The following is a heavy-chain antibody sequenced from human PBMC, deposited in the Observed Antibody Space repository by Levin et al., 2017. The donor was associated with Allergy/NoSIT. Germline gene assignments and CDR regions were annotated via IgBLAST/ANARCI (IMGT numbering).Heavy chain of an antibody. Sequence: SLKISCAASGFTFDDYAMHWVRQAPGKGLEWVSGISWNSGSIGYADSVKGRFTISRDNAKNSLYLQMNSLRAEDMALYYCAKVGVGGAVAGIWGQGTLVTVSS. V-gene: IGHV3-9*03. CDR2: ISWNSGSI. CDR1: GFTFDDYA. J-gene: IGHJ4*02. D-gene: IGHD6-19*01. CDR3: AKVGVGGAVAGI.